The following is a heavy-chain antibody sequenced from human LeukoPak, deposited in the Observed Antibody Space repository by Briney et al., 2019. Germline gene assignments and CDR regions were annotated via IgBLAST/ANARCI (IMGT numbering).Heavy chain of an antibody. CDR1: GYTFTSYY. D-gene: IGHD1-26*01. Sequence: ASVKVSCKASGYTFTSYYMHWVRQAPGQGLEWMGIINPSGGSTSYAQKFQGRVTMTRDTSTSTVYMELSSLRSEDTAVYYCARGGTLVGAPNRFDPWGQGTLVTVSS. CDR2: INPSGGST. J-gene: IGHJ5*02. CDR3: ARGGTLVGAPNRFDP. V-gene: IGHV1-46*01.